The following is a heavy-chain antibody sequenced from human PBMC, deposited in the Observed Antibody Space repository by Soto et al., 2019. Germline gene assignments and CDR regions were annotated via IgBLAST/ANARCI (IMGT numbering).Heavy chain of an antibody. V-gene: IGHV3-33*01. CDR2: IWYDGSNK. D-gene: IGHD6-19*01. CDR1: GFTFSSYG. Sequence: QVQLVESGGGVVQPGRSLRLSCAASGFTFSSYGMHWVRQAPGKGLEWVAVIWYDGSNKYYADSVKGRFTISRDNSKNTQYLQMNSLRAEGTAVYYCARSGEWLRLGWFDPWGQGTLVTGSS. CDR3: ARSGEWLRLGWFDP. J-gene: IGHJ5*02.